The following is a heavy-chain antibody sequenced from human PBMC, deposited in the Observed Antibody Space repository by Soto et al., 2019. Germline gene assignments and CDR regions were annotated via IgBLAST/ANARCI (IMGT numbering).Heavy chain of an antibody. V-gene: IGHV1-69*01. CDR2: IIPIFGTA. Sequence: QVQLVQSGAEVKKPGSSVKVSCKASGGTFSSYAISWVRQAPGQGLEWMGGIIPIFGTANYAQKFQGRVTITADESTSKYYMELSSLRSEDTAVYYCARGSYYYDRSGYSDYYYYYGMDVWGQGTTVTVSS. CDR1: GGTFSSYA. J-gene: IGHJ6*02. CDR3: ARGSYYYDRSGYSDYYYYYGMDV. D-gene: IGHD3-22*01.